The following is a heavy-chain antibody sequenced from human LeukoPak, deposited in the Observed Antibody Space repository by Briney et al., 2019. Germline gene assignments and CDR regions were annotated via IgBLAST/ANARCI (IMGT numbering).Heavy chain of an antibody. Sequence: GGSLRLSCAASGFTFSSYAMHWVRQAPGKGLEWVAVISYDGSNKYYADSVKGRFTISRDNSKNTLYLQMNSLRAEDTAVYYCASDSSGAGRDYMDVCGKGTTVTVSS. V-gene: IGHV3-30*01. CDR1: GFTFSSYA. CDR2: ISYDGSNK. D-gene: IGHD3-22*01. J-gene: IGHJ6*03. CDR3: ASDSSGAGRDYMDV.